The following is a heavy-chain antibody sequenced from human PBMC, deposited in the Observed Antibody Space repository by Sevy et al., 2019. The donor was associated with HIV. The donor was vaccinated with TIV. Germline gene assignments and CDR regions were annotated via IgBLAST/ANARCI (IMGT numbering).Heavy chain of an antibody. Sequence: SETLSLTCTVSGGSISSYYWSWIRQPAGKGLEWIGRIYTSGSTNYNPSLKSRATMSVDTSKNQFSLKLSSVTAADTAVYYCARGTSMYYYDSSGYRGNAFDIWGQGTMVTVSS. J-gene: IGHJ3*02. CDR2: IYTSGST. V-gene: IGHV4-4*07. CDR1: GGSISSYY. CDR3: ARGTSMYYYDSSGYRGNAFDI. D-gene: IGHD3-22*01.